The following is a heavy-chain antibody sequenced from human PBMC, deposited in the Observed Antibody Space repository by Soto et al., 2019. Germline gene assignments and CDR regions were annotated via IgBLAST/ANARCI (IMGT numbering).Heavy chain of an antibody. CDR2: INWNGGGT. D-gene: IGHD3-9*01. CDR3: ARGLNYDVLTGLDF. J-gene: IGHJ4*02. V-gene: IGHV3-20*04. Sequence: GGSLRLSCAASGFTFDDYAMSWVRQAPGKGLEWVSGINWNGGGTAYADSVKGRFTISRDSAKDSLFLEMNSLRAEDTAFYYCARGLNYDVLTGLDFWGQGTQVTVSS. CDR1: GFTFDDYA.